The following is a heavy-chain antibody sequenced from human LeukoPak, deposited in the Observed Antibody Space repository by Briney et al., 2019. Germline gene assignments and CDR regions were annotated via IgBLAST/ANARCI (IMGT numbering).Heavy chain of an antibody. Sequence: VASVKVSCKASGYTFTGYYIHWVRQAPGQGLEWMGWISAYNGNTRISQKLQGRVSVTTDTSTTTAYMELRSLRSDDTAVYYCARGGAVAGTDMDVWGKGTTVTVSS. D-gene: IGHD6-19*01. CDR1: GYTFTGYY. CDR3: ARGGAVAGTDMDV. J-gene: IGHJ6*03. V-gene: IGHV1-18*04. CDR2: ISAYNGNT.